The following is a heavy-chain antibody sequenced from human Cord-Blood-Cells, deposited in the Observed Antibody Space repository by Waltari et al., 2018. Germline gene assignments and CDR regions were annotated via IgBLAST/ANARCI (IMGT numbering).Heavy chain of an antibody. D-gene: IGHD3-10*01. Sequence: QVQLVQSGAEVKKPGSSVKVACKSSGYTFTGYYMHWVRQAPGQGLEWMGRINPNSGGTNYAQNFHGRVTMTRDTSISTAYMELSRLRYDETAVYYCARVRGPLTGVGNFDYGGKGTLLTVSS. CDR2: INPNSGGT. CDR1: GYTFTGYY. J-gene: IGHJ4*02. CDR3: ARVRGPLTGVGNFDY. V-gene: IGHV1-2*06.